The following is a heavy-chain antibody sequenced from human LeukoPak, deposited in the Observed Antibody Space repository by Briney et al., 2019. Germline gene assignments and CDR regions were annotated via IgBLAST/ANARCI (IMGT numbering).Heavy chain of an antibody. CDR2: ISGSDGTT. V-gene: IGHV3-23*01. CDR3: AKVWDSSGYYLGGFDC. D-gene: IGHD3-22*01. J-gene: IGHJ4*02. Sequence: GGSLRLSCAASGFTFSSYAMSWVRQAPGKGLVWVSSISGSDGTTYYADSVKGRFTISRDNFKNTLYLQMNSLRAEDTALYYCAKVWDSSGYYLGGFDCWGQGSLVTVSS. CDR1: GFTFSSYA.